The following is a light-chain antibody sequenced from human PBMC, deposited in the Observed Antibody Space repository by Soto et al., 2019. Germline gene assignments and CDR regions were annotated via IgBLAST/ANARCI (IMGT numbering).Light chain of an antibody. V-gene: IGKV3-20*01. CDR2: ATS. CDR3: QQYGRSGT. Sequence: ENVLTQTPGTLSLSPVERATLSCRASQSVSRTYLAWYQQKPVQAPRLLIYATSSRATGIPDRFSGSGSGTDFTLTISRLEPEDFAVYYCQQYGRSGTCGQGTKVDI. CDR1: QSVSRTY. J-gene: IGKJ1*01.